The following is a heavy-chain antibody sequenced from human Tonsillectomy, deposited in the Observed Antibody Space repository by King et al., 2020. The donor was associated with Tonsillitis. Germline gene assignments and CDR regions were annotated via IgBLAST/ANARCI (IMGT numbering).Heavy chain of an antibody. J-gene: IGHJ4*02. CDR3: VKLEVTSPPIDC. Sequence: VQLVESGGGLVQPGGSLRLSCVASGFTFSDYGMTWVRQAPGQGLEWVATIKRDGREKDVVGSVRGRFTISSDNAQSSLYLQMNSLRDEDTAVYYCVKLEVTSPPIDCWGQGTLVTVSS. CDR2: IKRDGREK. D-gene: IGHD4-11*01. V-gene: IGHV3-7*01. CDR1: GFTFSDYG.